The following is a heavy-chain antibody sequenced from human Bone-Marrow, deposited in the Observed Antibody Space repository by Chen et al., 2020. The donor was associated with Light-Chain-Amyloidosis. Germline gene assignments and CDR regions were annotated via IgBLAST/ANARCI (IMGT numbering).Heavy chain of an antibody. V-gene: IGHV3-30*02. CDR1: GSVSPTYG. Sequence: VRLVESGGAVFGPGGSLSPPGTVSGSVSPTYGFQWVRQAPGKGLEWVSFVRFDGSDKYYADSVKGRFTISRDDSKNTLYLQMNSLRPEDTAVYYCAQLYSYGRPFKHWGQGTLVSVSS. J-gene: IGHJ4*02. D-gene: IGHD5-18*01. CDR2: VRFDGSDK. CDR3: AQLYSYGRPFKH.